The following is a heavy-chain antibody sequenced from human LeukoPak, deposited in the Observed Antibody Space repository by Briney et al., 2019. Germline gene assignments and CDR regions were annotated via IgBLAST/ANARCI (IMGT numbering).Heavy chain of an antibody. J-gene: IGHJ6*02. Sequence: ASVKVSCKASGYTFTSYDINWVRQATGQGLEWMGWMNPNSGSTGYAQKFQGRATMTRNTSISTAYMELSSLRSEDTAVYYCARDLYYDYVWGSYRPPARYYYYGMDVWGQGTTVTVSS. CDR3: ARDLYYDYVWGSYRPPARYYYYGMDV. V-gene: IGHV1-8*01. CDR1: GYTFTSYD. CDR2: MNPNSGST. D-gene: IGHD3-16*02.